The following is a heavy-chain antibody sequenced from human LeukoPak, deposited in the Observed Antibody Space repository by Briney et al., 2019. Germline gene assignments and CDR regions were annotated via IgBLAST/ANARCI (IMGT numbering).Heavy chain of an antibody. V-gene: IGHV4-39*07. Sequence: SETLSLTCTVSGGSISSSSYYWGWIRQPPGKGLEWIGSIYYSGSTYYNPSLKSRVTISVDTSKNQFSLKLSSVTAADTAVYYCARDYSGSYYYYYYYMDAWGKGPRSPSP. D-gene: IGHD1-26*01. CDR1: GGSISSSSYY. J-gene: IGHJ6*03. CDR2: IYYSGST. CDR3: ARDYSGSYYYYYYYMDA.